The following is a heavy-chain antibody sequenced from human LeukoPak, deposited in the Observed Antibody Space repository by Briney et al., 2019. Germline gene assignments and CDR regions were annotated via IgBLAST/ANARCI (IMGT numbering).Heavy chain of an antibody. CDR3: AKGLGTGSVLARPLHY. D-gene: IGHD3-10*01. J-gene: IGHJ4*02. Sequence: GGSLRLSCAASGFPFSTYDMHWVRQAPDKGLQWVAVISSDGYRADYPDSVRGRFTISRDNFKNTVDLQMISVTAEDTAMYFCAKGLGTGSVLARPLHYWGQGTLVTVSS. CDR1: GFPFSTYD. V-gene: IGHV3-30*18. CDR2: ISSDGYRA.